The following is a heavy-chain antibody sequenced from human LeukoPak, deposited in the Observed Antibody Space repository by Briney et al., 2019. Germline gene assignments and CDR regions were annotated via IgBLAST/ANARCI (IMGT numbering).Heavy chain of an antibody. V-gene: IGHV3-74*01. CDR3: ARVDSSGWYYYYGMDV. CDR1: GFTFSSYW. D-gene: IGHD6-19*01. Sequence: GGSLRLSCAASGFTFSSYWMHWVRQAPGKGLVWVSRLNSDGSSTSYADSVKGRFTISRDNAKNTLYLQMNSLRAEDTAVYYCARVDSSGWYYYYGMDVWGKGPTVTVSS. J-gene: IGHJ6*04. CDR2: LNSDGSST.